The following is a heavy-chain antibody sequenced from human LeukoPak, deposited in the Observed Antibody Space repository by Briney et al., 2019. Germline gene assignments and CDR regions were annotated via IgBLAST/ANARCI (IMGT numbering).Heavy chain of an antibody. CDR3: AREMGYGDSISDY. V-gene: IGHV4-30-4*01. Sequence: SETLSLTCTVSGGSISSGDYYWSWIRQPPGRGLEWIGYIYYSGSTYYNPSLKSRVTMSVDTSKNQFSLKLSSVTAADTAVYYCAREMGYGDSISDYWGQGTLVTVSS. CDR1: GGSISSGDYY. D-gene: IGHD4-17*01. CDR2: IYYSGST. J-gene: IGHJ4*02.